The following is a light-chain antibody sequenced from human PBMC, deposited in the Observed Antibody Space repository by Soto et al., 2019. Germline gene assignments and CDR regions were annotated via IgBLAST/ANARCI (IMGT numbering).Light chain of an antibody. J-gene: IGKJ1*01. V-gene: IGKV1-27*01. CDR1: QDIVNF. CDR3: LQHNEFWWT. Sequence: DIQMTQSPSSLSAFVGDRATITCRASQDIVNFLAWYQQKPGKVPKLLIYAASTLQSGVPSRFSGSGSGTDFTLTISSLQPEDFATYYCLQHNEFWWTFGQGTKVDIK. CDR2: AAS.